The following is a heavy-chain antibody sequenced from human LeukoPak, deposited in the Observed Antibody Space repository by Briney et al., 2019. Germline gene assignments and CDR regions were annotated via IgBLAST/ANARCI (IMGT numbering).Heavy chain of an antibody. CDR3: AKRFGGVIVRLLFDI. D-gene: IGHD3-16*02. V-gene: IGHV3-23*01. J-gene: IGHJ3*02. CDR1: GFTFSSYA. Sequence: PGGSLRLSCAASGFTFSSYAMSWVRQAPGKGLEWVSAISGSGGSTYYADPVKGRFTISRDNSKNTLYLQMNSLRAEDTAVYYCAKRFGGVIVRLLFDIWGQGTMVTVSS. CDR2: ISGSGGST.